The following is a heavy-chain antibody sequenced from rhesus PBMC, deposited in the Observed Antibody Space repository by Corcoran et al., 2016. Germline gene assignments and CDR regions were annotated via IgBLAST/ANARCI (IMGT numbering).Heavy chain of an antibody. Sequence: QLQLQESGPGLVKPSETLSVTCAVSGGSISSSYWSWIRQAPGKGLEWIGYIYGSGSSTNYNPSLNSRVTLSVDTSKNQLALKLSSVTAADTAVYYCASAGNWNYGGFDYWGQGVLVTVSS. CDR3: ASAGNWNYGGFDY. CDR2: IYGSGSST. V-gene: IGHV4-169*02. J-gene: IGHJ4*01. D-gene: IGHD1-26*01. CDR1: GGSISSSY.